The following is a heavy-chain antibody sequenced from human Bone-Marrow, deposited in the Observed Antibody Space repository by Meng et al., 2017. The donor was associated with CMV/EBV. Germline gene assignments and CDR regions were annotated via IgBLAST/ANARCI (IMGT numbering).Heavy chain of an antibody. V-gene: IGHV3-30*02. CDR3: AKDLLLFWGSNAYFDY. CDR1: GFRFDDYG. J-gene: IGHJ4*02. D-gene: IGHD3/OR15-3a*01. Sequence: GESLKISSAASGFRFDDYGMHWVRQTPGKGLEWVAFIRHGGTNKFYGDSVKGRFTISRDNSKNTVYLQMNSLRPEETAVYYCAKDLLLFWGSNAYFDYWGQGTLVTVSS. CDR2: IRHGGTNK.